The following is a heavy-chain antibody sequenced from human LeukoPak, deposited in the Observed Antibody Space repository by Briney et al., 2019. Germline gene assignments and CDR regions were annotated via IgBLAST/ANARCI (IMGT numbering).Heavy chain of an antibody. CDR2: IYYSGTT. V-gene: IGHV4-59*11. Sequence: SETLSPTCTVSGGSISSHYWSWIRQPPGKGLEWIGYIYYSGTTNYNPSLKSRVTISVDTSKNQFSLKLSSVTAADTAVYYCARGVYLAAGQYGYWGQGTLVTVSS. J-gene: IGHJ4*02. D-gene: IGHD6-13*01. CDR3: ARGVYLAAGQYGY. CDR1: GGSISSHY.